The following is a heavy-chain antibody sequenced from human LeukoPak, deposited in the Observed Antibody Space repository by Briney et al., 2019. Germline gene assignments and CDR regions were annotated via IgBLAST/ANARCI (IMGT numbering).Heavy chain of an antibody. V-gene: IGHV4-39*02. CDR1: GDSINTNIYY. Sequence: PSETLSLTCTVSGDSINTNIYYWGWIRQPPGKGLEWIGHVYYSGSTYSSPSLKGRVTILLDTSNNHFSLRLSSVTAADTAVYYCARLPVASPYYYYYYYMDVWGKGTTVTISS. CDR3: ARLPVASPYYYYYYYMDV. J-gene: IGHJ6*03. D-gene: IGHD4-23*01. CDR2: VYYSGST.